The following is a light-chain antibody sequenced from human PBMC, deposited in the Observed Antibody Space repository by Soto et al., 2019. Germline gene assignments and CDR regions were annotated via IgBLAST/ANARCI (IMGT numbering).Light chain of an antibody. CDR3: QHYDTFPYT. CDR1: QSIDNW. V-gene: IGKV1-5*01. J-gene: IGKJ2*01. CDR2: DAS. Sequence: DIQMTQSPSFVSASVGDRVTITCRASQSIDNWLAWYQQKPGKAPKLLIYDASTLESAVSSGFSGSGSGTEFTLTISSLRPDDFATYYCQHYDTFPYTFGQGTKLEIK.